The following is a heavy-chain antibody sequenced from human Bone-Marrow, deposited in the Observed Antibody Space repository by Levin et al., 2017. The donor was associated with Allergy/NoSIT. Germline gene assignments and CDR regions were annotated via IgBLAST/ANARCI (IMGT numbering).Heavy chain of an antibody. CDR1: GSSISNGYY. D-gene: IGHD3-16*01. J-gene: IGHJ4*02. CDR2: IHHSGST. CDR3: ARNPHVTPRGGVMLYYFDY. V-gene: IGHV4-38-2*01. Sequence: PSETLSLTCAVSGSSISNGYYWGWIRQAPGKGLEWIGSIHHSGSTYYNPSLNSRVTISVDTSKNQFSLKLSSVTAADTAVYSCARNPHVTPRGGVMLYYFDYWGQGSLVTISS.